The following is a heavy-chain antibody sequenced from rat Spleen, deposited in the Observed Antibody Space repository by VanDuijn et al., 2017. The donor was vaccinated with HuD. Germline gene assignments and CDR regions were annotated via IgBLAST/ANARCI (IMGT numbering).Heavy chain of an antibody. CDR2: MWSGGNT. CDR3: TRELPGSMDV. Sequence: VQLKESGPGLVQPSETLSLTCTLPGFSLTDYSVHWVRQPPGNGMDRLGVMWSGGNTAYNSALKSRLSISRDTSKSQVFLKMNSLQTEDTAIYYCTRELPGSMDVWGQGSSVTVSS. J-gene: IGHJ4*01. V-gene: IGHV2S63*01. CDR1: GFSLTDYS. D-gene: IGHD1-4*01.